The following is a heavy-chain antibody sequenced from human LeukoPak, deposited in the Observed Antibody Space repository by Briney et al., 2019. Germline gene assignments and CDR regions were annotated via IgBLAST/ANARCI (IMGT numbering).Heavy chain of an antibody. Sequence: SQTLSLTCAISGDSVSSNNAAWNWIRQSPSRGLEWLGRTYYTSKWYNDYAVSVKSRITLNPDTSRNQFSLQLNSVTSEDTAVYFCVRGSRGLIYYFDDWGQGTLVTVSS. CDR3: VRGSRGLIYYFDD. CDR2: TYYTSKWYN. V-gene: IGHV6-1*01. J-gene: IGHJ4*02. D-gene: IGHD3-10*01. CDR1: GDSVSSNNAA.